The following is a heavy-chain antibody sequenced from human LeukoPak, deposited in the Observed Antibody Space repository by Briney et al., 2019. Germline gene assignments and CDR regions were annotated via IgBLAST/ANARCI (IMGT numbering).Heavy chain of an antibody. CDR1: GYSISSGYY. CDR3: ARALGYCSSTSCSKYNWFDP. V-gene: IGHV4-38-2*01. J-gene: IGHJ5*02. D-gene: IGHD2-2*01. CDR2: IYHSGST. Sequence: PSETLSLTCAVSGYSISSGYYWGWIRQPPGKGLEWIGSIYHSGSTYYNPSLMSRVTISVDTSKNQFSLKLSSVTAADTAVYYCARALGYCSSTSCSKYNWFDPWGQGTLVTVSS.